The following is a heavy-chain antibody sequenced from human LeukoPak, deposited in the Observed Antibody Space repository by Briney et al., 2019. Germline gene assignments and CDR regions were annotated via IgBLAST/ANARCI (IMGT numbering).Heavy chain of an antibody. Sequence: PGGSRRLSCAASGFTFSSYWMHWVRQAPGKGLVWVSRINSDGSSTSYADSVKGRFTISRDNAKNTLYLQMNSLRAEDTAVYYCARVPGGNSYYYYMDVWGKGTTVTVSS. J-gene: IGHJ6*03. V-gene: IGHV3-74*01. CDR1: GFTFSSYW. CDR2: INSDGSST. CDR3: ARVPGGNSYYYYMDV. D-gene: IGHD2-15*01.